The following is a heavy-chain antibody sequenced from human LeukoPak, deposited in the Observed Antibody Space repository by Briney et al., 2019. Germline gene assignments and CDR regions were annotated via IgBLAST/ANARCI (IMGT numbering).Heavy chain of an antibody. CDR2: INHSGST. J-gene: IGHJ2*01. CDR1: GGSFSGYY. D-gene: IGHD5-18*01. CDR3: ARLPRFGYSYGPPWYFDL. Sequence: SETLSLTCAVYGGSFSGYYRSWIRQPPGKGLEWIGEINHSGSTNYNPSLKSRVTISVDTSKNQFSLKLSSVTAADTAVYYCARLPRFGYSYGPPWYFDLWGRGTLVTVSS. V-gene: IGHV4-34*01.